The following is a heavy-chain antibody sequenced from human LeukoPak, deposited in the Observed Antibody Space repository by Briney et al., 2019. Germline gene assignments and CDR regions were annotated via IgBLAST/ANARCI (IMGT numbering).Heavy chain of an antibody. CDR1: GGSVSGYY. CDR2: IYYSGST. Sequence: PSETLSLTCTVSGGSVSGYYWSWIRQPPGKGLEWIGYIYYSGSTNYNPSLKSRVTISVDTSKNQFSLKLSSVTAADTAVYYCAREFYEVRGVYFDYWAQGTLVTVSS. D-gene: IGHD3-10*01. V-gene: IGHV4-59*02. J-gene: IGHJ4*02. CDR3: AREFYEVRGVYFDY.